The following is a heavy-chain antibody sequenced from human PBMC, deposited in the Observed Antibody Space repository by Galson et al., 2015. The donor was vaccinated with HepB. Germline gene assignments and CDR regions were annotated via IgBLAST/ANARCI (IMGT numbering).Heavy chain of an antibody. J-gene: IGHJ4*02. Sequence: SLRLSCAASGFTFSSYAMHWVRQAPGKGLEWVAVISYDGSNKYYADSVKGRFTISRDNSKNTLYLQMNSLRAEDTAVYYCARDRCYSSSCHAKIYKFDYWGQGTLVTVSS. CDR2: ISYDGSNK. D-gene: IGHD6-13*01. CDR3: ARDRCYSSSCHAKIYKFDY. V-gene: IGHV3-30*04. CDR1: GFTFSSYA.